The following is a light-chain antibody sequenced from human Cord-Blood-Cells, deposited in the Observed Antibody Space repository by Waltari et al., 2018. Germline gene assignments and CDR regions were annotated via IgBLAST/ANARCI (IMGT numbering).Light chain of an antibody. Sequence: SYELTQPPSVSVSPGQQARITSSGDALPNQYANWYQQKPGQAPVLVIYKDSERPSGIPERFSGSSSGTTVTLTISGVQAEDEADYYCQSADSSGTYVFGTGTKVTVL. J-gene: IGLJ1*01. V-gene: IGLV3-25*03. CDR1: ALPNQY. CDR2: KDS. CDR3: QSADSSGTYV.